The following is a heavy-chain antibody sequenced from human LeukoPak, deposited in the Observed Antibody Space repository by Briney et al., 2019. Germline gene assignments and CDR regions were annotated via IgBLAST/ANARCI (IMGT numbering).Heavy chain of an antibody. J-gene: IGHJ4*02. CDR1: GGSISSGDYC. CDR2: IYYSGST. D-gene: IGHD4-23*01. V-gene: IGHV4-30-4*01. Sequence: SETLSLTCTVSGGSISSGDYCWSWIRQPPGKGLEWIGYIYYSGSTYYNPSLKSRVTISVDTSKNQFSLKLSSVTAADTAVYYCARDLLNEGNHLDYWGQGTLVTVSS. CDR3: ARDLLNEGNHLDY.